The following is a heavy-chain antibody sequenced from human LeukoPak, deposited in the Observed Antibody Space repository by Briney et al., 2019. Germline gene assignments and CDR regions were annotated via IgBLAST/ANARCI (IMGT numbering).Heavy chain of an antibody. D-gene: IGHD6-19*01. CDR1: GGSISSYY. J-gene: IGHJ4*02. CDR3: ARHFGSSGPPEPYYFDY. Sequence: SETLSLTCTVSGGSISSYYWSWIRQPAGKGLEWIGRIYTSGSTNYNPSLKSRVTMSVDTSKNQFSLKLSSVTAADTAVYYCARHFGSSGPPEPYYFDYWGQGTLVTVSS. CDR2: IYTSGST. V-gene: IGHV4-4*07.